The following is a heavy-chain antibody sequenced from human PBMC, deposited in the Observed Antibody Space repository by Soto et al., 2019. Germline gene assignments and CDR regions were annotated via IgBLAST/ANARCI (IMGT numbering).Heavy chain of an antibody. CDR1: GGTFSNDA. CDR2: IIPIYGTT. J-gene: IGHJ6*02. V-gene: IGHV1-69*01. D-gene: IGHD7-27*01. Sequence: QVQLVQSGAEVKNHGSSVKVSCKTSGGTFSNDAISWVRQAPGQGLEWMGGIIPIYGTTHYAQKLQDRLKLTADESTGTVYMELSSLRSDDTGVYYCARDGMGTIVGGMDVWGQGTTVTVSS. CDR3: ARDGMGTIVGGMDV.